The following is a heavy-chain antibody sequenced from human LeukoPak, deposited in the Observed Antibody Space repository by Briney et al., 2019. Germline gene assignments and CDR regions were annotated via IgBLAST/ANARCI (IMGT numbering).Heavy chain of an antibody. CDR3: ARGGHSGYSYG. J-gene: IGHJ4*02. CDR1: GGSISSYY. Sequence: SETLSLTCTVSGGSISSYYWSWIRQPPGKGLEWIGYIYTSGSTKYNPSLKSRVTISVDTSKNQFSLKVTSVIAADTAVYYCARGGHSGYSYGWGQGTLVTVSS. CDR2: IYTSGST. V-gene: IGHV4-4*09. D-gene: IGHD5-18*01.